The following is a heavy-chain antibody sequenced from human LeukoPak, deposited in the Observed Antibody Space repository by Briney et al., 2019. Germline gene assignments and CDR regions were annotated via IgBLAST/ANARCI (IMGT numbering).Heavy chain of an antibody. D-gene: IGHD3-22*01. CDR3: ARDFSSYYYDTSVRWFDP. CDR1: GFTFSDYY. V-gene: IGHV3-11*04. J-gene: IGHJ5*02. CDR2: ISDTGSTI. Sequence: KPGGSLRLSCAASGFTFSDYYMSWIRQAPGKGLEWVSYISDTGSTIYYADSVKGRFTISRDNAKNSLYLQMNSLRAEDTAVYYCARDFSSYYYDTSVRWFDPWGQGTLVTVSS.